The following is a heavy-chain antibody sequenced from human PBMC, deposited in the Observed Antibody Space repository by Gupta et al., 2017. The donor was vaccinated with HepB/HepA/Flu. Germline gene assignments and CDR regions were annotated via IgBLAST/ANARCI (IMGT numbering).Heavy chain of an antibody. V-gene: IGHV1-18*01. CDR3: ARGAQLLWFGRNAFDI. CDR1: GYTFTSYG. Sequence: GYTFTSYGISWVRQAPGQGLEWMGWISAYNGNTNYAQKLQGRVTMTTDTSTSTAYMELRSLRSDDTAVYYCARGAQLLWFGRNAFDIWGQGTMVTVSS. D-gene: IGHD3-10*01. J-gene: IGHJ3*02. CDR2: ISAYNGNT.